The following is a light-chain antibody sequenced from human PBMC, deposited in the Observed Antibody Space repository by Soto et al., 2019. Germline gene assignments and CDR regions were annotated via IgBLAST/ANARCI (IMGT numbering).Light chain of an antibody. CDR3: QQYGSSPRIT. CDR2: GAS. V-gene: IGKV3-20*01. J-gene: IGKJ5*01. CDR1: QSVSSSY. Sequence: EIVLTQSPVTLCLSPGERATLSCRASQSVSSSYLAWYQQKPGQAPRLLIYGASSRATGIPDRFSGSGSGTDFTLTISRLEPEDFAVYYCQQYGSSPRITFGQGTRLEIK.